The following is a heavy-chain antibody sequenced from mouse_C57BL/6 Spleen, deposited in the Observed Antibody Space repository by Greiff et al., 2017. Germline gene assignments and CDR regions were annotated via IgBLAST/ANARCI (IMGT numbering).Heavy chain of an antibody. J-gene: IGHJ1*03. V-gene: IGHV1-26*01. CDR2: INPNNGGT. D-gene: IGHD1-1*01. Sequence: EVQLQQSGPELVKPGASVKISCKASGYTFTDYYMNWVKQSHGQSLEWIGDINPNNGGTSYNQKFKGKATLTVDKSSSTAYMELLSLTSEDSAVSYCASCGSSYGWYFDVWGTGTTVTVSS. CDR1: GYTFTDYY. CDR3: ASCGSSYGWYFDV.